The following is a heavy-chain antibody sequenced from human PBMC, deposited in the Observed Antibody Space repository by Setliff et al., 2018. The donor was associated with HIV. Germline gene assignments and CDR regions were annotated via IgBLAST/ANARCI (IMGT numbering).Heavy chain of an antibody. D-gene: IGHD3-22*01. CDR2: ITGSGGST. CDR3: AKASRGEYYDNSGFFVTYFDY. J-gene: IGHJ4*02. Sequence: GESLKISCKASGFSFRSYAMSWVRQAPGKGLEWVSGITGSGGSTYYADSVKGRSTISRDNSGETLYLHINSLRAEDTAVYYCAKASRGEYYDNSGFFVTYFDYWGQGKLVTVSS. CDR1: GFSFRSYA. V-gene: IGHV3-23*01.